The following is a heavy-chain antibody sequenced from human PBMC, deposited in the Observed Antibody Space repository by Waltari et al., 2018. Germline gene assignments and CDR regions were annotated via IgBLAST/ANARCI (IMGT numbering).Heavy chain of an antibody. Sequence: EVQLVQSGAEVKKPGESLKISCKGSGYSFTSYWIGWVRQMPGTGLEWMGIIYPGDSDTRYSPSFQGQVTISADKSISTAYLQWSSLKASDTAMYYCARQLYSSSFGYYFDYWGQGTLVTVSS. V-gene: IGHV5-51*01. D-gene: IGHD6-6*01. CDR1: GYSFTSYW. CDR3: ARQLYSSSFGYYFDY. J-gene: IGHJ4*02. CDR2: IYPGDSDT.